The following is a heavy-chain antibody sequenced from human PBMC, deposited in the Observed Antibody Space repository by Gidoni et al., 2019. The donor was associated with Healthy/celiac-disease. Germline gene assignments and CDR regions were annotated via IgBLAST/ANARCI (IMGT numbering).Heavy chain of an antibody. V-gene: IGHV3-30-3*01. CDR3: ARDVSMVQGVISYYYGMDV. J-gene: IGHJ6*02. CDR2: ISYDGSNK. D-gene: IGHD3-10*01. Sequence: QVQLVASGGGVVQPGRSLRLSCAASGFTFSSYAMHWVRQDPGKGLEWVAVISYDGSNKYYADSVKGRFTISRDNSKNTLYLQMNSLRAEDTAVYYCARDVSMVQGVISYYYGMDVWGQGTTVTVSS. CDR1: GFTFSSYA.